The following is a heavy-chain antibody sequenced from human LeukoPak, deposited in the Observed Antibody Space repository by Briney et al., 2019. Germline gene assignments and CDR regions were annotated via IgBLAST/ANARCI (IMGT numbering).Heavy chain of an antibody. CDR3: ARCSTSGWSASLYYFDY. J-gene: IGHJ4*02. D-gene: IGHD6-19*01. V-gene: IGHV4-30-2*01. Sequence: PSQTLSLTCAVSGGSISSGGYSWSWIRQPPGKGLEWIGYIYHSGSTYYNPSLKSRVTISVDRSKNQFSLKLSSVTAADTAVYYCARCSTSGWSASLYYFDYWGQGTLVTVSS. CDR1: GGSISSGGYS. CDR2: IYHSGST.